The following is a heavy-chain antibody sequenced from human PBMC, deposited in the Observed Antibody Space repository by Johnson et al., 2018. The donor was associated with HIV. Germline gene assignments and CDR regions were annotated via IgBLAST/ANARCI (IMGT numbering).Heavy chain of an antibody. V-gene: IGHV3-30*14. CDR1: GFPFSTYG. Sequence: QVQLVESGGGVVQPGRSLRLSCVVSGFPFSTYGMNWVRQSPGKGLEWVAVISYDGRNKYYADSVKGRFTISRDNSKNTLYLQMNSLRAEDTAVYYCARASSIAARGADAFDIWGQGTMVTVSS. J-gene: IGHJ3*02. D-gene: IGHD6-6*01. CDR3: ARASSIAARGADAFDI. CDR2: ISYDGRNK.